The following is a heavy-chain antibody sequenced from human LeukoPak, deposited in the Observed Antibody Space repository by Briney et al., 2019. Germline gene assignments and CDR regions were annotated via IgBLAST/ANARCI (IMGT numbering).Heavy chain of an antibody. CDR2: IVVGSGNT. Sequence: SVKVSFKASGFTFTSSAMQWVRQARGQRLEWIGWIVVGSGNTNYAQKFQERVTITRDMSTSTAYMELSSLRSEDTAVYYCAVDYYDSSGYIPSWGQGTLVTVSS. V-gene: IGHV1-58*02. CDR1: GFTFTSSA. J-gene: IGHJ5*02. D-gene: IGHD3-22*01. CDR3: AVDYYDSSGYIPS.